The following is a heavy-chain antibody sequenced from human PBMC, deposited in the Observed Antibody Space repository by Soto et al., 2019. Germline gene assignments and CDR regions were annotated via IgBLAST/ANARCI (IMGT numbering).Heavy chain of an antibody. V-gene: IGHV1-69*13. CDR1: GGTFSSYA. D-gene: IGHD2-2*01. CDR3: ARVRSTRGLPYYYYYGMDV. Sequence: RASVKVSCKASGGTFSSYAISWVRQAPGQGLEWMGGIIPIFGTANCAQKFQGRVTITADESTSTAYMELGSLRSEDTAVYYCARVRSTRGLPYYYYYGMDVWGQGTTVTVSS. J-gene: IGHJ6*02. CDR2: IIPIFGTA.